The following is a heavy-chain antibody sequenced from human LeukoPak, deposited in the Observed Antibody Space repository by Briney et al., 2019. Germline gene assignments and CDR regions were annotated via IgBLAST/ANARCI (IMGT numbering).Heavy chain of an antibody. CDR2: VSDDGSRT. CDR1: GFTFSGYW. J-gene: IGHJ4*02. Sequence: PGGSLRLSCAASGFTFSGYWMHWVRQAPGKGLVWVSRVSDDGSRTDYADSVKGRFTISRDNAKTTLFLQMNSLRAEDTAVYYCARAGYCSGGSCYGVDYWGQGTLVTVSS. D-gene: IGHD2-15*01. CDR3: ARAGYCSGGSCYGVDY. V-gene: IGHV3-74*01.